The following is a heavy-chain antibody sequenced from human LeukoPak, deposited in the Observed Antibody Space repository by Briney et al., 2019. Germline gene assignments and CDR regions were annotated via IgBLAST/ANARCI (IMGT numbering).Heavy chain of an antibody. V-gene: IGHV3-30*18. D-gene: IGHD3-3*01. CDR3: AKGRYNYDFWSGYYPHYYYYYGMDV. CDR2: ISYDGSNK. CDR1: GISISDYG. J-gene: IGHJ6*02. Sequence: GGSLRLSCSASGISISDYGMHWVRQAPGKGLEGVAVISYDGSNKYYADSVKGRFTISRDNSKNTLCLQMNSLRAEDTAVYYCAKGRYNYDFWSGYYPHYYYYYGMDVWGQGTTVTVSS.